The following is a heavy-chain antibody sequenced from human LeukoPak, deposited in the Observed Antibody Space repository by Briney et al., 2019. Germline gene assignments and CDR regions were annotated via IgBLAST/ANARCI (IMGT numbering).Heavy chain of an antibody. CDR3: ARAYSSSGYYYYYMDV. Sequence: ASVKVSCKASGYTFTSYDINWVRQATGQGLEWMGWMNPNSGNTGYAQKFQGRVTMTRNTSISTAYMELSSLRSEDTAVYYCARAYSSSGYYYYYMDVWGKGTTVTVSS. V-gene: IGHV1-8*01. CDR2: MNPNSGNT. CDR1: GYTFTSYD. J-gene: IGHJ6*03. D-gene: IGHD6-13*01.